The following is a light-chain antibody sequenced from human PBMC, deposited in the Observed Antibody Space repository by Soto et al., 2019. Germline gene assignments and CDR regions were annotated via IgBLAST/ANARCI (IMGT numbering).Light chain of an antibody. Sequence: EIVLPQSPATLSLSPGERATLSCRASQSVSSYLAWYQPKPGPAPILLISDASNRATGIPARFSGSGSGTDFTLTISSLEPEDFAVYYCQQFSSYPLTFGRGTKVDIK. CDR3: QQFSSYPLT. J-gene: IGKJ4*01. CDR2: DAS. V-gene: IGKV3-11*01. CDR1: QSVSSY.